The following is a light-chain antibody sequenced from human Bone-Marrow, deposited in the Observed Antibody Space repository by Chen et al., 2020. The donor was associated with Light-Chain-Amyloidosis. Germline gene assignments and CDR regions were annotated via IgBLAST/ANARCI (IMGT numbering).Light chain of an antibody. V-gene: IGKV1-5*03. CDR2: RAS. CDR1: QSIVDY. CDR3: QQYKIFSFT. Sequence: DVRMTQSPSNLSASLGDRVTITCRASQSIVDYLAWYQQKPGKAPRLLISRASNLESGVPSRFVGSGSGTEFTLTISGLQPDDFAPYYCQQYKIFSFTFGQGTELDLK. J-gene: IGKJ2*01.